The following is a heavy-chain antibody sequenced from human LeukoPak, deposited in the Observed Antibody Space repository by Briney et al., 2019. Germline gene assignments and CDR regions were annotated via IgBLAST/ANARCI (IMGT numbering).Heavy chain of an antibody. J-gene: IGHJ6*02. D-gene: IGHD3-3*01. V-gene: IGHV3-48*01. CDR3: ARDKNNYDFWSGYSRGMDV. CDR2: ISSSSSTI. CDR1: GFTFSSYS. Sequence: GGSLRLSCAASGFTFSSYSMNWVRQAPGKGLEWVSYISSSSSTIYYADSVKGRFTISRDNAKNSLYLQMNSLRAEDTAVYYCARDKNNYDFWSGYSRGMDVWGQGTTVTVSS.